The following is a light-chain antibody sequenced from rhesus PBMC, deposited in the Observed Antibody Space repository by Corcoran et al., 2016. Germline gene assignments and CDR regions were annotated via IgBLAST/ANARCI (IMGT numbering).Light chain of an antibody. CDR2: KTS. CDR1: QSISSW. J-gene: IGKJ2*01. CDR3: QQYSSSPYS. V-gene: IGKV1-22*01. Sequence: DIQMTQSPSSLSASVGDTVTITCRASQSISSWLAWYPPKPGKAPKLLSYKTSNLQRGVPSRFSGSGSGTDFTVTISSLQSEDFATYYCQQYSSSPYSFGQGTKVEIK.